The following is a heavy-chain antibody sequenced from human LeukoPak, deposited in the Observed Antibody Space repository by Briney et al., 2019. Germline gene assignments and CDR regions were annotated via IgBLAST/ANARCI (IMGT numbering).Heavy chain of an antibody. Sequence: SETLSLTCAVYGGSHSGYYWSWIRQPPGKGLEWIGEINYSADANYNPSLKSRVTISVDTSKSQFSLKLTSVTAADTAVYYCARSYYDSSGPYDVWGEGTTVTVSS. CDR1: GGSHSGYY. J-gene: IGHJ6*04. V-gene: IGHV4-34*01. CDR2: INYSADA. CDR3: ARSYYDSSGPYDV. D-gene: IGHD3-22*01.